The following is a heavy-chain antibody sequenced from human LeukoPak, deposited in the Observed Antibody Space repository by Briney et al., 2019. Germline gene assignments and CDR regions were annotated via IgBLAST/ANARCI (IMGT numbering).Heavy chain of an antibody. V-gene: IGHV4-39*01. J-gene: IGHJ4*02. D-gene: IGHD1-26*01. Sequence: PSETLSLPRTVSGGSIRSSSYYWGSIRQPPGKGLGWDRSIYYSGNTYYNPPRKSRHTLSVDTSNNQFSRKLRSVTAADTGVYYCARQGGSYGGDYFDYWGQGTLVTVSS. CDR2: IYYSGNT. CDR3: ARQGGSYGGDYFDY. CDR1: GGSIRSSSYY.